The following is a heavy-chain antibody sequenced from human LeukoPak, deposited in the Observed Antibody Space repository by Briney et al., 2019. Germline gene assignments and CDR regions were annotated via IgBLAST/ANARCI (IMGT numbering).Heavy chain of an antibody. J-gene: IGHJ5*02. CDR2: ISHSGDST. V-gene: IGHV3-23*01. CDR3: AKPDKEQQSVPYNWFDP. CDR1: GFTVSSNY. D-gene: IGHD6-13*01. Sequence: GGSLRLSCAASGFTVSSNYMSWVRQAPGKGLEWVSAISHSGDSTYYADSVKGRFTISRDNFKNTLFLQMNSLRAEDTAIYYCAKPDKEQQSVPYNWFDPWGQGTLVTVSS.